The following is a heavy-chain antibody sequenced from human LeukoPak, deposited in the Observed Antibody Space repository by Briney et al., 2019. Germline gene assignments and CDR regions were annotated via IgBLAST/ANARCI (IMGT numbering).Heavy chain of an antibody. J-gene: IGHJ3*02. V-gene: IGHV4-34*01. CDR1: GESLNSYY. CDR3: ASNPTTLYAFDI. CDR2: IYESGTT. Sequence: EPSETLSLTCAVYGESLNSYYWSWVRQPPGEGLEWIGEIYESGTTEYNPSLKSRVTISMVPSKQQFSLSLSSVTAADTAVYYCASNPTTLYAFDIWGQGTMVTVSS. D-gene: IGHD4-11*01.